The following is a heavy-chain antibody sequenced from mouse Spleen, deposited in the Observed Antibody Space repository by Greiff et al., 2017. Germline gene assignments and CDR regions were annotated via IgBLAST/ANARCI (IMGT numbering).Heavy chain of an antibody. D-gene: IGHD2-3*01. CDR1: GYTFTSYW. Sequence: VQLQQPGAELVRPGTSVKLSCKASGYTFTSYWMHWVKQRPGQGLEWIGVIDPSDSYTNYNQKFKGKATLTVDTSSSTAYMQLSSLTSEDSAVYYCARSDGYYYYFDYWGQGTTLTVSS. V-gene: IGHV1-59*01. CDR2: IDPSDSYT. CDR3: ARSDGYYYYFDY. J-gene: IGHJ2*01.